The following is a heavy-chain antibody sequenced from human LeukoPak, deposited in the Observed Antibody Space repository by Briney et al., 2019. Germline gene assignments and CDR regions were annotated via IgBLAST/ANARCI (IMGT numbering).Heavy chain of an antibody. D-gene: IGHD6-6*01. J-gene: IGHJ4*02. CDR3: ARRVARSSSGFDY. Sequence: SETLSLTCTVCGGSISSSSYYWGWIRQPPGKGLEWIGTIYYSGSTYYNPSLKSRVTVSVDTSKNQFSLKLSSVTAADTAVYYCARRVARSSSGFDYWAREPWSPSPQ. CDR2: IYYSGST. CDR1: GGSISSSSYY. V-gene: IGHV4-39*01.